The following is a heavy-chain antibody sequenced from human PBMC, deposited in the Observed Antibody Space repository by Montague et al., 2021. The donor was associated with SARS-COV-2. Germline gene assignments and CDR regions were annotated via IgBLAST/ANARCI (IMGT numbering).Heavy chain of an antibody. D-gene: IGHD2-15*01. J-gene: IGHJ5*02. CDR1: GGSISSYY. CDR3: ARLEAGDCSGGSCYSSWFDP. CDR2: IYYSGST. Sequence: SETLSLTCTVSGGSISSYYWSWIRQPPGKGLEWIGYIYYSGSTNYNPSLKSRVTISVDTSKNQFSLKLSSVTAADTAVYYCARLEAGDCSGGSCYSSWFDPWGQRTLVTVSS. V-gene: IGHV4-59*08.